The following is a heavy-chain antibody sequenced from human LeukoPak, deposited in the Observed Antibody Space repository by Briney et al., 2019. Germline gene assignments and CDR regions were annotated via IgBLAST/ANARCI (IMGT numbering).Heavy chain of an antibody. D-gene: IGHD6-13*01. CDR1: GFTFSSYA. V-gene: IGHV3-23*01. Sequence: GGSPRLSCAASGFTFSSYAMSWVRQAPGKGLEWVSAISGSGGSTYYADSVKGRFTISRDNSKNTLYLQMNSLRAEDTAVYYCAKATQQLVRKLYFDYWGQGTLVTVSS. CDR2: ISGSGGST. CDR3: AKATQQLVRKLYFDY. J-gene: IGHJ4*02.